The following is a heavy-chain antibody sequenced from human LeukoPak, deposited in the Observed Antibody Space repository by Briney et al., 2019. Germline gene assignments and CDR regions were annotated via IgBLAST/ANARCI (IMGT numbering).Heavy chain of an antibody. CDR2: FYTSGTT. J-gene: IGHJ4*02. V-gene: IGHV4-4*07. CDR3: ARDQAKYYYDSSGYYVY. D-gene: IGHD3-22*01. Sequence: SETLSLTCTVSGGSISSYYWSWIRQPAGKGLEWIGHFYTSGTTNYNPSLKSRVTMSVDTSKNQFSLKLRSVTAADTAVYYCARDQAKYYYDSSGYYVYWGQGALVTVSS. CDR1: GGSISSYY.